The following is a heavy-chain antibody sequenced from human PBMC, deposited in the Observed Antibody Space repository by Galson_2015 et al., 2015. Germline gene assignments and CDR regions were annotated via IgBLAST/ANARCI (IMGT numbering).Heavy chain of an antibody. Sequence: TLSLTCTVSGGSISSGSYYWSWIRQPAGKGLEWIGRIYTSGSTNYNPSLKSRVTISVDTSKNQFSLKLSSVTAADTAVYYCARGRGEDDSSGYYYVYWYFDLWGRGTLVTVSS. J-gene: IGHJ2*01. V-gene: IGHV4-61*02. D-gene: IGHD3-22*01. CDR1: GGSISSGSYY. CDR2: IYTSGST. CDR3: ARGRGEDDSSGYYYVYWYFDL.